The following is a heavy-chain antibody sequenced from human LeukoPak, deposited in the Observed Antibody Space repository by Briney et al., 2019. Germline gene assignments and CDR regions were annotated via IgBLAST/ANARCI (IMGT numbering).Heavy chain of an antibody. V-gene: IGHV1-2*02. CDR3: ARDLTVEDLDY. Sequence: ASVKVSCKASGYTFTGHYMHWVRQAPGQGLEWMGWINPNSGGTNYAQKFQGRVTMTRDTSISTAYRELIRLRSDDTAVYYCARDLTVEDLDYWGQGTLVTVSS. CDR2: INPNSGGT. CDR1: GYTFTGHY. J-gene: IGHJ4*02. D-gene: IGHD1-14*01.